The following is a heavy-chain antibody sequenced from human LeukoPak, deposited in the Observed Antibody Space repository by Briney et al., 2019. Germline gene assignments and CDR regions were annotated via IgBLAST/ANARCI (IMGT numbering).Heavy chain of an antibody. CDR1: GFTVSSNY. Sequence: GGSLRLSCAASGFTVSSNYMSWVRQAPGSGLEWVSMIYIGGSTFYADSVKGRFTISRDNSENTLYLQMNTLRAEDTALYYCARGHSYGSYYFDYWGQGTLVTVSS. CDR2: IYIGGST. V-gene: IGHV3-53*01. D-gene: IGHD3-16*01. CDR3: ARGHSYGSYYFDY. J-gene: IGHJ4*02.